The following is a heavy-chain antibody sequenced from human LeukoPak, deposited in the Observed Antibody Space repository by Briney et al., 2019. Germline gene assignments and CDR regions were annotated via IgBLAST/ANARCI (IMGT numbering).Heavy chain of an antibody. CDR1: GFTSSDYY. J-gene: IGHJ4*02. D-gene: IGHD2-21*02. CDR2: ISSSSTYT. Sequence: GGSLRLSCAASGFTSSDYYMSWIRQAPGKGLEWLSYISSSSTYTKYADSVKGRFTISRDNAKNSLYLQMNSLRAEDTAVYYCVRGEEIVVVTAIGYWGQGTLVTVSS. V-gene: IGHV3-11*05. CDR3: VRGEEIVVVTAIGY.